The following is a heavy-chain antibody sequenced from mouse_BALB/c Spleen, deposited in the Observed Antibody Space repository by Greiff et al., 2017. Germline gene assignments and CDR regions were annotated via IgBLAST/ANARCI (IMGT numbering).Heavy chain of an antibody. V-gene: IGHV5-6*01. J-gene: IGHJ2*01. CDR1: GFTFSSYG. CDR3: ARRSMVTGFDY. Sequence: VQLKESGGDLVKPGGSLKLSCAASGFTFSSYGMSWVRQTPDKRLEWVATISSGGSYTYYPDSVKGRFTISRDNAKNTLYLQMSSLKSEDTAMYYCARRSMVTGFDYWGQGTTLTVSS. D-gene: IGHD2-10*02. CDR2: ISSGGSYT.